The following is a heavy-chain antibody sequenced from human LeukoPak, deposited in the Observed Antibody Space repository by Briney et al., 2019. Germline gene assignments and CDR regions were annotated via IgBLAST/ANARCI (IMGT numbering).Heavy chain of an antibody. CDR3: AKAVNWSFDL. V-gene: IGHV3-43*01. J-gene: IGHJ2*01. D-gene: IGHD4-17*01. Sequence: PGGSLRLSCAASGFTFDDYSMHWVRQAPGKGLEWVSLITWDGGSTYTDSVKGRFTISRDNSKNSLYLQMNSLRSDDTALYYCAKAVNWSFDLWGRGTLVTVSS. CDR2: ITWDGGST. CDR1: GFTFDDYS.